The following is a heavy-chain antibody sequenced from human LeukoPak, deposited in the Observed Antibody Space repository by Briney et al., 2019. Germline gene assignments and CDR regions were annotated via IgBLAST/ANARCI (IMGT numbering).Heavy chain of an antibody. CDR3: ARGVHNSFGY. V-gene: IGHV3-23*01. CDR2: ISDSADST. J-gene: IGHJ4*02. D-gene: IGHD3-10*01. Sequence: GGSLRLSCAASGFTFSSYVMNWVRQAPGKGLEWVSGISDSADSTYYPDSVKGRFTVSRDNSRNTLYLQMNSLRAEDTAVYYCARGVHNSFGYWGQGTLVTVSS. CDR1: GFTFSSYV.